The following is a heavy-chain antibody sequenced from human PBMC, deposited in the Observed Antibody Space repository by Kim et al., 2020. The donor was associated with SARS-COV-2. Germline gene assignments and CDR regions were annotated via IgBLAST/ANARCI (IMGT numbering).Heavy chain of an antibody. J-gene: IGHJ6*02. V-gene: IGHV5-51*01. CDR3: ARLWRGSKYSSSGGLDV. Sequence: GESLKISCEGSGYNFTNYWIGWVRRMPGKGLEWMGIIYPADSDIRYSPSFQGQVTMSVDKSITTAYLQWRSLKASDTAMYYCARLWRGSKYSSSGGLDVWGQGTTVSVSS. CDR1: GYNFTNYW. CDR2: IYPADSDI. D-gene: IGHD6-6*01.